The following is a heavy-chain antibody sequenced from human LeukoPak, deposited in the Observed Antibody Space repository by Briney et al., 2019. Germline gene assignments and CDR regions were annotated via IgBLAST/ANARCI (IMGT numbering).Heavy chain of an antibody. CDR3: AREASGNYYVFDS. D-gene: IGHD1-26*01. CDR1: GFSFSNYF. Sequence: PGGSLRLSCEASGFSFSNYFMSWIRQAPGKGLEWVSYITNSGRSTSYADAVKGRFTISRDNVKKSVYLEMTDLRAEDTAVYYCAREASGNYYVFDSWGQGTLVTVSS. V-gene: IGHV3-11*04. CDR2: ITNSGRST. J-gene: IGHJ4*02.